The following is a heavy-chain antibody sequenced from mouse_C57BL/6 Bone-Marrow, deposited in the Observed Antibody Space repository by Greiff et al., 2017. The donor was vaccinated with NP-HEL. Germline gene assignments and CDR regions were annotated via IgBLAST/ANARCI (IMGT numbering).Heavy chain of an antibody. CDR1: GYTFTSYG. CDR2: IYPRSGNT. V-gene: IGHV1-81*01. Sequence: QVQLQQSGAELARPGASVKLSCKASGYTFTSYGISWVKQRTGQGLEWIGEIYPRSGNTYYNEKFKGKATLTADKSSSTAYMELRSLTSEDSAVYFCARNHYGSSYLYYAMDYWGQGTSVTVSS. J-gene: IGHJ4*01. CDR3: ARNHYGSSYLYYAMDY. D-gene: IGHD1-1*01.